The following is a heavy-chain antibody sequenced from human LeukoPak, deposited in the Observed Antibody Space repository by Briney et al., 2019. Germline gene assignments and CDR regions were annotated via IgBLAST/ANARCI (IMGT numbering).Heavy chain of an antibody. Sequence: GGSLRLSCAASGFTFDDYAMHWVRQAPGKGLEWVSIISWNSGSTGYADSVKGRFTISRDNAKSSLYLQMNSLRPEDTALYYCAKNRENYAAGSDTSGNDFDYWGQGTLVTVSS. CDR2: ISWNSGST. CDR1: GFTFDDYA. V-gene: IGHV3-9*01. D-gene: IGHD3-10*01. J-gene: IGHJ4*02. CDR3: AKNRENYAAGSDTSGNDFDY.